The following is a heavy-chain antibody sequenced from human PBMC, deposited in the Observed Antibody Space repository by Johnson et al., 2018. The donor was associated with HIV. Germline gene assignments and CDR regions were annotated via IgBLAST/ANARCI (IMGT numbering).Heavy chain of an antibody. CDR1: GFTFSNYW. CDR3: VRDDYSFHI. D-gene: IGHD4/OR15-4a*01. Sequence: VQLVESGGGLVQPGGSLRLSCVVSGFTFSNYWMEWVRQAPGKGLVWVSRINTAGRRTTYADSVKGRFTISRDNAKNTLYLKMSGLSADDTAVYYCVRDDYSFHIWGRGTLVTVSS. J-gene: IGHJ3*02. V-gene: IGHV3-74*01. CDR2: INTAGRRT.